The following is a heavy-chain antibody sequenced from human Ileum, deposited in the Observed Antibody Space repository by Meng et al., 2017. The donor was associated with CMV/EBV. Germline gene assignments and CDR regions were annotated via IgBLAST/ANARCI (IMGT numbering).Heavy chain of an antibody. CDR3: ARGSDCSSTSCYLTLMMY. CDR1: GFTFSSYE. J-gene: IGHJ4*02. Sequence: GESLKISCAASGFTFSSYEMNWVRQAPGKGLEWVSYISSSGSTIYYADSVKGRFNISRDNAKNSLYLQMNSLRAEDTAVYYCARGSDCSSTSCYLTLMMYWGQGTLVTVSS. CDR2: ISSSGSTI. D-gene: IGHD2-2*01. V-gene: IGHV3-48*03.